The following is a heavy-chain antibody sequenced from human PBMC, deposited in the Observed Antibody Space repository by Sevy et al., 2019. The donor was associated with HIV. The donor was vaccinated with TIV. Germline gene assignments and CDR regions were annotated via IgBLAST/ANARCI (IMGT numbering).Heavy chain of an antibody. Sequence: SETLSLTCAVSGGSFSGYYWSWIRQPPGKGLEWIGEINRSGGTNYNPSFKSRVTISVDTSKNQFSLKLSSVTAADTAMYYCARGVSDFWSGPGLWGQGTLVTVSS. CDR1: GGSFSGYY. J-gene: IGHJ4*02. D-gene: IGHD3-3*01. CDR2: INRSGGT. V-gene: IGHV4-34*01. CDR3: ARGVSDFWSGPGL.